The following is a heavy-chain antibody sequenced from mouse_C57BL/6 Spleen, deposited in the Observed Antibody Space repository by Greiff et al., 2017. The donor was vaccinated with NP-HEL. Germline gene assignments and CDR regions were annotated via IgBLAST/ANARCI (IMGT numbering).Heavy chain of an antibody. J-gene: IGHJ3*01. CDR3: ARPSTMVTTGRAWFAY. CDR1: GYTFTDYY. CDR2: INPNNGGT. D-gene: IGHD2-2*01. V-gene: IGHV1-26*01. Sequence: EVQLQQSGPELVKPGASVKISCKASGYTFTDYYMNWVKQSHGKSLEWIGDINPNNGGTSYNQKFKGKATLTVDKSSSTAYMELRSLTSEDSAVYYCARPSTMVTTGRAWFAYWGQGTLVTVSA.